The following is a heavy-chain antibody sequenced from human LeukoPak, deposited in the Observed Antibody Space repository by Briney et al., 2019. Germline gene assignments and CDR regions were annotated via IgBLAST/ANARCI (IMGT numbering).Heavy chain of an antibody. CDR3: ARYFYDSSGYAYYFDY. Sequence: GGSLRLSCAASGFIVSDNYMSWVRQAPGKGLEWVSVIQSGGSTYYADSVKGRFTISRDNSKNTVYLQMNSLRAEDTAVYYCARYFYDSSGYAYYFDYWGQGTPVTV. D-gene: IGHD3-22*01. V-gene: IGHV3-53*01. J-gene: IGHJ4*02. CDR2: IQSGGST. CDR1: GFIVSDNY.